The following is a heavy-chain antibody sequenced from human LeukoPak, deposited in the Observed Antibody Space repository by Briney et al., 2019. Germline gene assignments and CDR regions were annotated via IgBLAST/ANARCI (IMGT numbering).Heavy chain of an antibody. CDR1: GFTFSSYS. Sequence: PGGSLRLSCAASGFTFSSYSMTWVRQAPGKGLEWVSSISSSSSYIYYADSVKGRFTISRDNAKNSLYLQMNSLRAEDTAVYYCARDRRTGSYRGDDAFDIWGQGTMVTVSS. D-gene: IGHD1-26*01. J-gene: IGHJ3*02. CDR2: ISSSSSYI. CDR3: ARDRRTGSYRGDDAFDI. V-gene: IGHV3-21*01.